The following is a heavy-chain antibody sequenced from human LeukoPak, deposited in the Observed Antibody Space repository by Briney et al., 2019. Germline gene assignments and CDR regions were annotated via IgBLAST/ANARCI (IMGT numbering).Heavy chain of an antibody. CDR3: AKDAVVVPAATPGDYFDY. J-gene: IGHJ4*02. D-gene: IGHD2-2*01. Sequence: GGSLRLSCAASGFTFSSYAMSWVRQAPGKGLEWVSAISGSGGSTYYADSVKGRFTISRGNSKNTLYLQMNSLRAEDTAVYYCAKDAVVVPAATPGDYFDYWGQGTLVTVSS. V-gene: IGHV3-23*01. CDR2: ISGSGGST. CDR1: GFTFSSYA.